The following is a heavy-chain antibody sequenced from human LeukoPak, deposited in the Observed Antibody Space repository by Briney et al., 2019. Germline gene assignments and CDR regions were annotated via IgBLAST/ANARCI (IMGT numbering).Heavy chain of an antibody. CDR1: GGSISSGSYY. J-gene: IGHJ4*02. CDR2: IYASGST. CDR3: ARAGGYSYGYYFDY. Sequence: SETLSLTCSVSGGSISSGSYYWSWIRQPAGKGLEWIGRIYASGSTYYNPSLKSRVTISVDTSKNQFSLKLSSVTAADTAVYYCARAGGYSYGYYFDYWGQGTLVTVSS. D-gene: IGHD5-18*01. V-gene: IGHV4-61*02.